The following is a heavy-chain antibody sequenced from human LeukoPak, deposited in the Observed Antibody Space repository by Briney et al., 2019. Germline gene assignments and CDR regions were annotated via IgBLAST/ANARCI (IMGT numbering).Heavy chain of an antibody. V-gene: IGHV4-30-4*01. J-gene: IGHJ5*02. CDR2: IYYSGST. CDR3: ARVKYCGGDCYSGGNWFDP. D-gene: IGHD2-21*02. CDR1: GGSISSSSYY. Sequence: SETLSLTCTVSGGSISSSSYYWSWIRQPPGKGLEWIGYIYYSGSTYYNPSLKSRVTISVDTSKNQFSLKLSSVTAADTAVYYCARVKYCGGDCYSGGNWFDPWGQGTLVTVSS.